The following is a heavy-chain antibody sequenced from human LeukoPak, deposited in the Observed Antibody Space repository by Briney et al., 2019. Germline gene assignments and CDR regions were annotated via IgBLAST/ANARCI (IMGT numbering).Heavy chain of an antibody. CDR3: ASSLGNRRDGYNFAFDI. Sequence: SETLSLTCTVSGGSISSYYWSWIRQPPGKGLEWIGYIYYSGSTNHNPSLKSRVTISVDTSKNQFSLKLSSVTAADTAVYYCASSLGNRRDGYNFAFDIWGQGTLVTVSS. J-gene: IGHJ4*02. CDR1: GGSISSYY. V-gene: IGHV4-59*08. D-gene: IGHD5-24*01. CDR2: IYYSGST.